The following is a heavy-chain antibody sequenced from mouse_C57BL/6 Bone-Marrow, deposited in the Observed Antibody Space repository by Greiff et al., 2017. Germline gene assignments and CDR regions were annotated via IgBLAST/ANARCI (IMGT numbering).Heavy chain of an antibody. CDR2: IYPGSGST. Sequence: QVQLQQPGAELVKPGASVKMSCKASGYTFTSYWITWVKQRPGQGLEWIGDIYPGSGSTNYNEKFKSKATLTVDKSSSTAYMQLSSLTSEDSAVYYCERRPNYYAIDYWGQGTSATVSS. CDR1: GYTFTSYW. J-gene: IGHJ4*01. CDR3: ERRPNYYAIDY. V-gene: IGHV1-55*01.